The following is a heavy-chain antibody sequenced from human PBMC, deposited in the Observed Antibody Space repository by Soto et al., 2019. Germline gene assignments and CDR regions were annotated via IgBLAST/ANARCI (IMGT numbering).Heavy chain of an antibody. CDR1: GFTFSTSA. CDR2: ISYGGNNK. Sequence: QVQVVESGGGVVQPGGSLRLSCAASGFTFSTSAMHWVRQAPGKGLEWMAMISYGGNNKYYADSVKGRFTISRDISESTLYLQMTRLRTEDTAVYYCAREEVEAGRGHFGCWGQGTLVSVSS. CDR3: AREEVEAGRGHFGC. D-gene: IGHD6-13*01. V-gene: IGHV3-30-3*01. J-gene: IGHJ4*02.